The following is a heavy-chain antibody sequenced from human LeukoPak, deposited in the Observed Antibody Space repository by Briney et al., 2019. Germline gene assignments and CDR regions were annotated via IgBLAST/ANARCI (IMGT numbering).Heavy chain of an antibody. J-gene: IGHJ1*01. CDR3: ARESTAGYNSSWYGFRN. V-gene: IGHV3-7*01. CDR2: INQDGSEK. Sequence: GGSLRLSCEASGFTVSNNYMTWVRQAPGKGLEWVANINQDGSEKYYVDSVKGRFTISRDNAKNSLFLQMGSLRVEDTAVYYCARESTAGYNSSWYGFRNWGQGTLVSVSS. D-gene: IGHD6-13*01. CDR1: GFTVSNNY.